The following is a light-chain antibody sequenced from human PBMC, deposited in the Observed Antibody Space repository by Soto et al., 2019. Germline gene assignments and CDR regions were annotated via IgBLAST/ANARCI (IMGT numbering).Light chain of an antibody. CDR2: GNS. CDR3: QSHDSSLSGSYV. CDR1: SSNIGAGYD. V-gene: IGLV1-40*01. J-gene: IGLJ1*01. Sequence: QSVLTQPPSVSGAPGQRVTISCTGSSSNIGAGYDVHWYQQLPGTAPKLLIYGNSKRPSGVPDRFSGSKSGTSASLALTGLQAEDESDYYCQSHDSSLSGSYVFGTGTKLTVL.